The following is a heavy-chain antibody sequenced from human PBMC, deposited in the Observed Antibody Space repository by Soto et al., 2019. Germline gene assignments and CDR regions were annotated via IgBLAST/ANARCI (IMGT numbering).Heavy chain of an antibody. CDR2: IYHSGSA. D-gene: IGHD3-22*01. V-gene: IGHV4-31*03. CDR1: GGSISSGVNY. J-gene: IGHJ6*02. Sequence: QVQLQESGPGLLKPSQTLSLTCTVSGGSISSGVNYWSWIRQHPGKGLEWIGHIYHSGSAYYHPSLKSRVAISLDTSKNQFSLRLTSVTAADTGVYVCARDSRREVDSGGYYYYDMDVWGQGTTVTVSS. CDR3: ARDSRREVDSGGYYYYDMDV.